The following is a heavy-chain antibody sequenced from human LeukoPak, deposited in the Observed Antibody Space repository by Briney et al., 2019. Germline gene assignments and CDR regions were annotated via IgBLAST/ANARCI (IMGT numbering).Heavy chain of an antibody. D-gene: IGHD3-3*01. CDR3: AKDSRLLRGVVTTAFDS. V-gene: IGHV3-23*01. Sequence: GGSLRLSCAASGFPFSGYAMSWVRQTPGKGLEWVAAFSGSGTSTYYADSVKGRFTISRDNSKNILFLQMSSLRVEDTAIYYCAKDSRLLRGVVTTAFDSWGQGTLVTVSS. J-gene: IGHJ4*02. CDR1: GFPFSGYA. CDR2: FSGSGTST.